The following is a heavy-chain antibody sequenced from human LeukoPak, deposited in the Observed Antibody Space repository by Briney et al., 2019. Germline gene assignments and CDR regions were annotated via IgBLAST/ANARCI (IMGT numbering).Heavy chain of an antibody. CDR1: GYTFTGYY. CDR2: INPNTGGT. Sequence: GASVKVSCKASGYTFTGYYIHWVRQAPGQGLEWMGWINPNTGGTNYAQKFQGRVTMTRDTSISTAYMELSRLRSDDTAVYYCARGPGSSSWFDPWGQGTLVTVSS. CDR3: ARGPGSSSWFDP. V-gene: IGHV1-2*02. J-gene: IGHJ5*02. D-gene: IGHD6-6*01.